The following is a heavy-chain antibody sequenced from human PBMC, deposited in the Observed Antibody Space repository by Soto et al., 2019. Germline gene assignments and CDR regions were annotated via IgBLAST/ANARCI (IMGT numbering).Heavy chain of an antibody. D-gene: IGHD3-9*01. Sequence: LSLTCTVSGDSIRSGNHYWSWIRQPPGKGLEWIGYIYYSGSTYYSPSLKSRVTISVDTSKNQFSLKLNSVTAADTAVYYCARVAILTVYGYMDVWGQGTTVTVSS. V-gene: IGHV4-30-4*01. CDR2: IYYSGST. CDR3: ARVAILTVYGYMDV. J-gene: IGHJ6*02. CDR1: GDSIRSGNHY.